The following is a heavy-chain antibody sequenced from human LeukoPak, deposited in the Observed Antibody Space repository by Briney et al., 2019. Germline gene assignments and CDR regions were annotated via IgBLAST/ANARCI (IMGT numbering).Heavy chain of an antibody. J-gene: IGHJ4*02. D-gene: IGHD6-19*01. Sequence: GGSLRLSCAASGFTFSSYAMHWVRQAPGKGLEWVAVISYDGSNKYYADSVKGRFTISRDNSKNTLYLQMNSLRAEDTAVYYCARGGTRDFFGAVAGTDHFDYWGQGTLVTVSS. CDR2: ISYDGSNK. CDR1: GFTFSSYA. CDR3: ARGGTRDFFGAVAGTDHFDY. V-gene: IGHV3-30*04.